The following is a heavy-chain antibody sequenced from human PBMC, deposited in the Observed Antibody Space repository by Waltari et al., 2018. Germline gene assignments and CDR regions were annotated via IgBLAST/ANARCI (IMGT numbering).Heavy chain of an antibody. Sequence: QVQLVQSGAEVKKPGASVKVSCKASGYTFTSYGISWVRQAPGQGLEWMGWISAYNGNTNYAQKLQGRVTMTTDTSTSTAYMELRSLRSDDTAGYYCARAGGLLRCLEWVLGEFDYWGQGTLVTVSS. CDR3: ARAGGLLRCLEWVLGEFDY. D-gene: IGHD3-3*01. J-gene: IGHJ4*02. CDR1: GYTFTSYG. CDR2: ISAYNGNT. V-gene: IGHV1-18*04.